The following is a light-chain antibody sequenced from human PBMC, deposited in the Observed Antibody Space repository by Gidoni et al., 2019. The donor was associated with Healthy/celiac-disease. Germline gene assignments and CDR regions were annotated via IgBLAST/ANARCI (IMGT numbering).Light chain of an antibody. CDR3: RQALQTLIT. J-gene: IGKJ5*01. V-gene: IGKV2-28*01. CDR2: FGY. CDR1: QSPLHSNGYNY. Sequence: DIVMTQSPLSLPVTPGEPASISCRSSQSPLHSNGYNYLDWYLQKPGQSPQLLIDFGYNRASGVPDRCGGSGSGTDFTLKIIRVEAEDVGVYYCRQALQTLITFGQXTRLEIK.